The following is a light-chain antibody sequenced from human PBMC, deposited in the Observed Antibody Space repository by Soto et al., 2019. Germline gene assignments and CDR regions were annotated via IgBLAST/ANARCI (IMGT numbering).Light chain of an antibody. CDR1: SSDVGGYNY. CDR3: SAYTSSSTLLYV. Sequence: QSVLTQPASVSGSPGQSITISCTGTSSDVGGYNYVSWYQQHPGKAPKLMIYDVSNRPSGVSNRFSGSKSGNTASLTISGRQAEDESEDYCSAYTSSSTLLYVFGTGTKLTVL. J-gene: IGLJ1*01. V-gene: IGLV2-14*01. CDR2: DVS.